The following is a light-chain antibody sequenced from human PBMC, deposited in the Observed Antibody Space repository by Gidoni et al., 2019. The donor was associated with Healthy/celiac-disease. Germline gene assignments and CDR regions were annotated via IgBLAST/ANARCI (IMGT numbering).Light chain of an antibody. CDR1: QSISSY. J-gene: IGKJ1*01. V-gene: IGKV1-39*01. CDR3: QQSYSTPWT. Sequence: DIQMTQSPSTLSASVGARVTITCRASQSISSYLHWYQQKPGKAPKLLIYSASILQSGVPSSFSGSGSGTDFTLTISSLQPEDFATYYCQQSYSTPWTFGQXTKVEIK. CDR2: SAS.